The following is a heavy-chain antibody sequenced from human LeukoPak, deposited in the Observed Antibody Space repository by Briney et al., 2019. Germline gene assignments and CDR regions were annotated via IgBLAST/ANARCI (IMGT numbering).Heavy chain of an antibody. J-gene: IGHJ4*02. V-gene: IGHV3-49*04. CDR1: GFTFGDYA. Sequence: GGSLRLSCTASGFTFGDYAMSWVRQAPGKGLEWVGFIRSKAYGGTTEYAASVKGRFTISRDDSKSIAYLQMNSLKTEDTAVYYCSSAGTPPPEWGQGTLVTVSS. D-gene: IGHD6-13*01. CDR3: SSAGTPPPE. CDR2: IRSKAYGGTT.